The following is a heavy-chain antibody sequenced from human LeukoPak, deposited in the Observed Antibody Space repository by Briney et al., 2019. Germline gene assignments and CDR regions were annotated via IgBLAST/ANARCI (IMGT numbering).Heavy chain of an antibody. CDR3: ARDRRYRGGPVWYFDL. D-gene: IGHD1-1*01. CDR2: ISYDGSNK. J-gene: IGHJ2*01. Sequence: GGSLRLSCAASGFTFSSYGMHWVRQAPGKGLEWVAVISYDGSNKYYADSVKGRFTISRDNSKNTLYLQMNSLRAEDTAVYYCARDRRYRGGPVWYFDLWGRGTLVTVSS. V-gene: IGHV3-30*03. CDR1: GFTFSSYG.